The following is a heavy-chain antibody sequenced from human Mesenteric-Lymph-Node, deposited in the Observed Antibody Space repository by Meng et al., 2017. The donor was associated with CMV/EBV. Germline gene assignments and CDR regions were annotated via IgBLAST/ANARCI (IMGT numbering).Heavy chain of an antibody. CDR2: ISSRSSYM. Sequence: GESLKISCAASGFTFSSYWMHWVRQAPGKGLEWVSSISSRSSYMYYADSVKGRFTISRDNAQNSVYLQMNTLRAEDTAVYYCAREGKVGAYFDYWGQGTLVTVSS. CDR3: AREGKVGAYFDY. D-gene: IGHD1-26*01. J-gene: IGHJ4*02. V-gene: IGHV3-21*06. CDR1: GFTFSSYW.